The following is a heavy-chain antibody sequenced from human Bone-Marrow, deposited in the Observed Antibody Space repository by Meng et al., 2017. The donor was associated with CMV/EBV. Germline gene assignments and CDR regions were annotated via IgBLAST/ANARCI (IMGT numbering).Heavy chain of an antibody. Sequence: SVKVSCKASGGTFSSYTISWVRQAPGQGLEWMGRIIPILGIANYAQKFQGRVTITADTSTSTAYMELNSLRSEDTAVYYCASHPRQRAPSDYWGQGTLVTVSS. CDR1: GGTFSSYT. D-gene: IGHD6-25*01. J-gene: IGHJ4*02. CDR3: ASHPRQRAPSDY. CDR2: IIPILGIA. V-gene: IGHV1-69*02.